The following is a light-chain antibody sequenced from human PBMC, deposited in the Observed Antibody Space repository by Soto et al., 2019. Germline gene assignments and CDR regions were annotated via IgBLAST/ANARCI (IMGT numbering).Light chain of an antibody. CDR2: GAS. J-gene: IGKJ5*01. CDR3: QQFGSSVT. V-gene: IGKV3-15*01. Sequence: EIVMTQSPATLSLSPGERATLSCRASQPINIYLAWYQRKPGQAPRLLISGASTRATSFPARFSGSGSGTEFTLTISRLEPEDFAVYYCQQFGSSVTFGQGTRLEIK. CDR1: QPINIY.